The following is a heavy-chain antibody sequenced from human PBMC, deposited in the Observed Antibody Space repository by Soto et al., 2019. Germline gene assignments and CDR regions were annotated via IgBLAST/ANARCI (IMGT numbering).Heavy chain of an antibody. V-gene: IGHV1-18*01. CDR1: GYTFTSYG. CDR3: ARDVWFGELLDYYYYYGMDV. J-gene: IGHJ6*02. Sequence: ASVKVSCKASGYTFTSYGISWVRQAPGQGLEWMGWISAYNGNTNYAQKLQGRVTMTTDTSTSTAYMELRSLRSDDTAVYYCARDVWFGELLDYYYYYGMDVWGQGTTVTV. D-gene: IGHD3-10*01. CDR2: ISAYNGNT.